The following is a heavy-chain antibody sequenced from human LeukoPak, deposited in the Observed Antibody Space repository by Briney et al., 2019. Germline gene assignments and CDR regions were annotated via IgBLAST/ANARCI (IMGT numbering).Heavy chain of an antibody. D-gene: IGHD3-9*01. CDR2: ISDSGGRT. Sequence: PGGSLRLSCAASGFTFSSYAMTWVRQPPGKGLEWVSGISDSGGRTYYADSVKGRFTISRDNSKNTLYLQMNSLRAEDTAVYYCAKTPDYDILTGTTFDYWGQGTLVTVSS. CDR3: AKTPDYDILTGTTFDY. V-gene: IGHV3-23*01. J-gene: IGHJ4*02. CDR1: GFTFSSYA.